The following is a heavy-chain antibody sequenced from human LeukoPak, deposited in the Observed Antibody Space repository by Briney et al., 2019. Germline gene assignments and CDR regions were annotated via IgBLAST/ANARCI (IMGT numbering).Heavy chain of an antibody. Sequence: ASVKVSCKASGYTFSDYFIHWVRQAPGQGLEWMGWINPNKGGTDYAQKLQGRVSMTRDTSVSTVYMELSTLTYDDTAVYYCARGSRITMVRRVVRGDWFDPWGQGTLVIVSS. J-gene: IGHJ5*02. D-gene: IGHD3-10*01. CDR3: ARGSRITMVRRVVRGDWFDP. CDR2: INPNKGGT. V-gene: IGHV1-2*02. CDR1: GYTFSDYF.